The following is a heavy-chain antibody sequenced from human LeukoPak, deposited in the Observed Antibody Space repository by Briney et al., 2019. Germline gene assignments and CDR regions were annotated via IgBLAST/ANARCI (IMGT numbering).Heavy chain of an antibody. D-gene: IGHD3-3*01. CDR1: GYTFTSYG. J-gene: IGHJ5*02. CDR2: ISAYNGNT. V-gene: IGHV1-18*01. Sequence: ASEKVSCKASGYTFTSYGISWVRHAPGQGLEWMGWISAYNGNTNYAQKLQGRVTMTTDTSTSTAYMELRSLRSDDTAVYYCARYDFWSGYSNWFDPWGQGTLVTVSS. CDR3: ARYDFWSGYSNWFDP.